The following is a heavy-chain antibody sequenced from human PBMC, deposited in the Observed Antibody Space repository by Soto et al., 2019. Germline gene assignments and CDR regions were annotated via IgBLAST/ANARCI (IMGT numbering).Heavy chain of an antibody. CDR1: GAPLSDNY. J-gene: IGHJ5*02. CDR2: INHSGNT. CDR3: GRGGGDFDA. V-gene: IGHV4-34*01. D-gene: IGHD2-21*01. Sequence: SETLSLTCAVYGAPLSDNYCNWLRQPPGMGLEWIGEINHSGNTNYNPSLRSRVTISIDTSKNQLSLNLRSVSAADTAGYYWGRGGGDFDAWGQGTPVP.